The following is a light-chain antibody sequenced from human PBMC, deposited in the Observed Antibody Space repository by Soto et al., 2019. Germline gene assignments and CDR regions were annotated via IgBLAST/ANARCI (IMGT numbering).Light chain of an antibody. CDR3: SSYTSSSTYVV. J-gene: IGLJ2*01. Sequence: QSALTQPASVSGSPGQSITSSCTGTSSDVGGYNYVSWYQQHPGKAPKLMIYDVSNWPSGVSNRFSGSKSGNTASLTISGLQAEDEADYYCSSYTSSSTYVVFGGGTKLTVL. V-gene: IGLV2-14*01. CDR2: DVS. CDR1: SSDVGGYNY.